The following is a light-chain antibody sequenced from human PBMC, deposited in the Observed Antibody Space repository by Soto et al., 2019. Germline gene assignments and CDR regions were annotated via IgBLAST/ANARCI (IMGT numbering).Light chain of an antibody. Sequence: QSVLTQPPSASGTPGQRVTISCSGSSSNIGSNTVNWYHQLPGTAPKLLMYKNNQRPSGVPDRFSGSKSGTSASLAISGLQSEDEADYYCAAWDDRLKGVVFGGGTQLTVL. CDR3: AAWDDRLKGVV. CDR2: KNN. J-gene: IGLJ2*01. V-gene: IGLV1-44*01. CDR1: SSNIGSNT.